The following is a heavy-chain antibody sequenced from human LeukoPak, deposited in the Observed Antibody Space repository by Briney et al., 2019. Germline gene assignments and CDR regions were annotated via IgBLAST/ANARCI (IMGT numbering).Heavy chain of an antibody. V-gene: IGHV4-59*01. CDR2: IYYTGNT. CDR1: GGSISSYY. D-gene: IGHD2-15*01. CDR3: ARGRVAYSAYYFDY. J-gene: IGHJ4*02. Sequence: SETLSLTCTVTGGSISSYYWSWIRQPPGKGLEWIGYIYYTGNTNYKPSLKSRVTISVDTSTNQFSLRLRSVTAADTAVYYCARGRVAYSAYYFDYWGRGTLVTVSS.